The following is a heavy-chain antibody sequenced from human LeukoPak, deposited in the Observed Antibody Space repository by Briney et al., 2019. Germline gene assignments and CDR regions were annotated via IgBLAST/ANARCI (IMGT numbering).Heavy chain of an antibody. V-gene: IGHV4-59*02. CDR1: GGSVRPYF. CDR3: ARGSGTTGTIYMDV. CDR2: IDYSGST. Sequence: KPSETLSLTCTVPGGSVRPYFWNWIRQSPGKGLEWLAFIDYSGSTSYNPSLNSRATISTDTSKSLFSLRLSSVTAADTAVYYCARGSGTTGTIYMDVWGKGITVTVSS. D-gene: IGHD1-1*01. J-gene: IGHJ6*03.